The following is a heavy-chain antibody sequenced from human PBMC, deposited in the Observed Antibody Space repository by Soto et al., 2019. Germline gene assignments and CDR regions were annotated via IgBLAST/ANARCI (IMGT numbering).Heavy chain of an antibody. Sequence: GASVKVSCKASGYTFTKYYIHWVRQAPGQGLEWMGWIDPNSGGTNIAEKLQDRVTMARNTSISTAYMELSRLRSDDTAVYFCATIDPITVNHYNGMDVWGQGTKVTVSS. J-gene: IGHJ6*02. CDR2: IDPNSGGT. D-gene: IGHD3-16*02. V-gene: IGHV1-2*02. CDR3: ATIDPITVNHYNGMDV. CDR1: GYTFTKYY.